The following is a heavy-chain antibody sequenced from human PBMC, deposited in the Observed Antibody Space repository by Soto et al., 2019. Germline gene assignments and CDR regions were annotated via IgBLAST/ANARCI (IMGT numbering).Heavy chain of an antibody. CDR2: ISSRSSNI. V-gene: IGHV3-21*01. Sequence: WWSLRLSCSASVFTCNIYSMNWFRQAPGKGLEWVSSISSRSSNIDYADSVKGRFTISRDNANNSLYLQMNNLSADDTAVYYCARDTKMLAPLIYMDHWGRGTLVTVSS. CDR3: ARDTKMLAPLIYMDH. J-gene: IGHJ4*02. CDR1: VFTCNIYS. D-gene: IGHD3-22*01.